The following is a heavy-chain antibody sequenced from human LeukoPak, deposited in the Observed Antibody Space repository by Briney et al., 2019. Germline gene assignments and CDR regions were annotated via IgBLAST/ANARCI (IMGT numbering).Heavy chain of an antibody. CDR1: GGSISSYY. CDR2: IYYSGST. CDR3: ARDAPLAHHYYYYGMDV. Sequence: ASETLSLTCTVSGGSISSYYWSWIRQPPGKGLEWIGYIYYSGSTNYNPSLKSRVTISVDTSKNQFSLKLSSVTAADTAVYYCARDAPLAHHYYYYGMDVWGQGTTVTVSS. V-gene: IGHV4-59*01. J-gene: IGHJ6*02.